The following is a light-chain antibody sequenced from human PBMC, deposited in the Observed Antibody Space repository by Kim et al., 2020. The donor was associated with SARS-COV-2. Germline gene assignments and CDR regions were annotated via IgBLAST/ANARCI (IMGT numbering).Light chain of an antibody. CDR2: GAS. CDR3: QQYESSPT. J-gene: IGKJ1*01. V-gene: IGKV3-20*01. Sequence: EIVVTQSPGTLSLSPGERATLSCRASQIVGSNYLAWYQQKPGQAPRLLIHGASSSATGIPDRFSGSGSGTDFTLTSSRLDPEDFAVYCCQQYESSPTFGRGTKVEIK. CDR1: QIVGSNY.